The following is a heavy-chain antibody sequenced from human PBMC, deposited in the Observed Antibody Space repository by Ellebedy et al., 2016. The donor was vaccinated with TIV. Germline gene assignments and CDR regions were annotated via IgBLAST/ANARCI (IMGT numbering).Heavy chain of an antibody. D-gene: IGHD2-15*01. J-gene: IGHJ6*02. V-gene: IGHV3-64D*06. CDR2: ISSNGVRA. Sequence: PGGSLRLSCSASGFSFSTYAMHWVRQAPGQGLQFVSAISSNGVRAYQPDSVKGRFTIYRDKSKNTVYLQMRSLRPEDTAVYYCANLLLGYYVMDVWGQGTTVTVSS. CDR1: GFSFSTYA. CDR3: ANLLLGYYVMDV.